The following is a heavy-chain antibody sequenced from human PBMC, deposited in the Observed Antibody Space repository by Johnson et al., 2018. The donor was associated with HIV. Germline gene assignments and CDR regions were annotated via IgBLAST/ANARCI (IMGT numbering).Heavy chain of an antibody. CDR1: GFTFSSYA. CDR2: ISSNGGST. CDR3: ARVRETKRPYDAFDI. Sequence: EMQLVESGGGLVQPGGSLRLSCAASGFTFSSYAMHWVRQAPGKGLEYVSAISSNGGSTYYANSVKGRFTISRDNSKNTLYLQMGSLRAEDMAVYYCARVRETKRPYDAFDIWGQGKMVTVSS. J-gene: IGHJ3*02. D-gene: IGHD1-1*01. V-gene: IGHV3-64*01.